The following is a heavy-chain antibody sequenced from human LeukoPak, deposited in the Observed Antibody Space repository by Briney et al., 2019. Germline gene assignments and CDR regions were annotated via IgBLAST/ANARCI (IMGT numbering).Heavy chain of an antibody. J-gene: IGHJ6*02. V-gene: IGHV3-23*01. CDR2: ITTSGST. Sequence: GGSLRLSCAASGLTASNNVNNAMSWVRHAPGKGLEWVSGITTSGSTYYADSVKGRFTISRENSNNTLYLHMDSLRAEDTAVYYCAKAPVWNYYYGLDVWGQGTTVTVSS. D-gene: IGHD2-21*01. CDR1: GLTASNNVNNA. CDR3: AKAPVWNYYYGLDV.